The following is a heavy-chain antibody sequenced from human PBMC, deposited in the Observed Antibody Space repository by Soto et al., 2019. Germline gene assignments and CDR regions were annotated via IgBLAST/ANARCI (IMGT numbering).Heavy chain of an antibody. Sequence: LRLSCAASGVPLSNYWMNWVRQGPEKGLEWVANIKEDGSAKYYVDSVKGRFTISRDNAKNSLYLQMNSLRAEDSDIYYCVASRGWIFDSWGQGTLVTVSS. V-gene: IGHV3-7*03. CDR2: IKEDGSAK. CDR3: VASRGWIFDS. J-gene: IGHJ4*02. CDR1: GVPLSNYW. D-gene: IGHD5-12*01.